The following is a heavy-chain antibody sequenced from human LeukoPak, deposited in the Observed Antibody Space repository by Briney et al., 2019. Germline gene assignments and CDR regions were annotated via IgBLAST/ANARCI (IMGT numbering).Heavy chain of an antibody. CDR3: ARRVGSYYYYMDV. Sequence: SETLSLTCTVSGGSISSSSYYWGWIRQPPGKGLEWIGSIYYSGSTYYNPSLKSRVTISVDTSKNQFSLKLSSVTAADTAVYYCARRVGSYYYYMDVWGEGTTVTVSS. CDR2: IYYSGST. J-gene: IGHJ6*03. D-gene: IGHD3-10*01. CDR1: GGSISSSSYY. V-gene: IGHV4-39*01.